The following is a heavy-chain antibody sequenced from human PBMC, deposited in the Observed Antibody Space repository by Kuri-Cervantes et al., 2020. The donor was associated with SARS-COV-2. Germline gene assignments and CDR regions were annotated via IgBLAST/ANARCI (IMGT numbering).Heavy chain of an antibody. D-gene: IGHD3-9*01. Sequence: GGSLRLSCAASGFTFSSYGMHWVRQVPGKGLEWVAVIWYDGSNKYYADSVKGRFTISRDNSKNTVFLQMDSLRAEDTAVYYCARDSGPLRYSYFDYWGLGALVTVSS. V-gene: IGHV3-33*01. J-gene: IGHJ4*02. CDR2: IWYDGSNK. CDR3: ARDSGPLRYSYFDY. CDR1: GFTFSSYG.